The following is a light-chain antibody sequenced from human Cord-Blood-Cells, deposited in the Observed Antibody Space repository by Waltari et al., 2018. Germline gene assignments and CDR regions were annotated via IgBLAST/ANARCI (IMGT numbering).Light chain of an antibody. CDR1: SSDVGGYNY. CDR2: DVS. J-gene: IGLJ1*01. CDR3: SSYTSSSTYV. V-gene: IGLV2-14*01. Sequence: QSALTQPASVSGSPGQSITISCTGTSSDVGGYNYVSWYQQHPGKPPKLMMYDVSRRHAGVSNRFSGCRSGNTASLTISGLQAEDEADYYCSSYTSSSTYVFGTGTKVTVL.